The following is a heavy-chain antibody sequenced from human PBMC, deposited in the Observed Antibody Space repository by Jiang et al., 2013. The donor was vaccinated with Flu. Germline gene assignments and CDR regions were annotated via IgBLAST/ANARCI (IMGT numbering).Heavy chain of an antibody. CDR3: TRDLVRDVILIPATYFDY. CDR2: IRNKLYRGTT. D-gene: IGHD2-2*01. Sequence: QLVESGGGLVQPGRSLRLSCTASGFSFGDYAVSWLRQAPGKGLEWVGFIRNKLYRGTTDYAASAKGRFTISRDDSKSIAYLQMSSLKTEDTAVYYCTRDLVRDVILIPATYFDYWGQGALVTVSS. J-gene: IGHJ4*02. CDR1: GFSFGDYA. V-gene: IGHV3-49*03.